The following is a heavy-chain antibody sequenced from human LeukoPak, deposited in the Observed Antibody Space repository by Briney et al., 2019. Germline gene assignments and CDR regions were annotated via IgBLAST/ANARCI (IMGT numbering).Heavy chain of an antibody. Sequence: PGGSLRLSCAASGFTFCNYGIHWVRQAPGEGLEWVTYISDDGNRKNYADSAQGRFSISRDNSKNTVDLQMNGLRAEATAVYIFGRDFCDEYCIDYWGQGTLVTVSS. CDR2: ISDDGNRK. CDR3: GRDFCDEYCIDY. D-gene: IGHD6-6*01. J-gene: IGHJ4*02. CDR1: GFTFCNYG. V-gene: IGHV3-30*19.